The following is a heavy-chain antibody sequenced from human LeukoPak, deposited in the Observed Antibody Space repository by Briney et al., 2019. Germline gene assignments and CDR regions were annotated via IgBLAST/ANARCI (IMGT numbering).Heavy chain of an antibody. D-gene: IGHD3-22*01. CDR1: GFTFSSYA. CDR2: ISYDGSNK. CDR3: AKATMIVVAIGGY. V-gene: IGHV3-30*04. Sequence: PGRSLRLSCAASGFTFSSYALHWVRQAPDKGLEWVAVISYDGSNKYYADSVKGRFTISRDNSKNTLYLQMNSLRAEDTAVYYCAKATMIVVAIGGYWGQGTLVTVSS. J-gene: IGHJ4*02.